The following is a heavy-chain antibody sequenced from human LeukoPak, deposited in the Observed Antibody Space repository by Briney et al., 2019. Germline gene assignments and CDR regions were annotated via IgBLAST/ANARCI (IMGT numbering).Heavy chain of an antibody. V-gene: IGHV1-46*03. CDR3: VSSGYYGFTYLDY. J-gene: IGHJ4*02. D-gene: IGHD3-22*01. CDR2: INPSGGSA. Sequence: ASVKVSCKASGYTFTSYYMHWVRQAPGQGLEWMGIINPSGGSASYAQKFQGRVTMTRDTSTSTVYMELSSLRSEDTAVYYCVSSGYYGFTYLDYWGQGTLVTVSS. CDR1: GYTFTSYY.